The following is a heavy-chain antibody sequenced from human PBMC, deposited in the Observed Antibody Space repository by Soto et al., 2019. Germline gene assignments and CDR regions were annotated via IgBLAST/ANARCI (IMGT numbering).Heavy chain of an antibody. J-gene: IGHJ4*02. CDR3: ARRTGTAPRFDF. V-gene: IGHV3-30-3*01. CDR1: GFTFSDFE. Sequence: QVQLVESGGGVVQPGRSLRLSCSASGFTFSDFEMYWIRQAPGKGLDWVSFISYDGSNQYYAGSVKGRFTISRDNSKNTLCLLMSSLRPEDTAVYFCARRTGTAPRFDFWGQGTLVTVSS. CDR2: ISYDGSNQ. D-gene: IGHD1-7*01.